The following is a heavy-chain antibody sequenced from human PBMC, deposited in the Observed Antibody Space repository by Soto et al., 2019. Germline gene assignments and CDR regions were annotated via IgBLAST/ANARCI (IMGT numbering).Heavy chain of an antibody. D-gene: IGHD3-22*01. CDR2: IWYDGSDK. CDR1: GGTCSSYG. Sequence: GGSLRLSYAAAGGTCSSYGVHWVRQARGKGLEWVAVIWYDGSDKYYEDSVRGRFTISRDNSKNTLYLQMTGLRAEDTAVYFCARGAFYYDSSGHYAPEYWGQGTLVTVSS. CDR3: ARGAFYYDSSGHYAPEY. V-gene: IGHV3-33*01. J-gene: IGHJ4*02.